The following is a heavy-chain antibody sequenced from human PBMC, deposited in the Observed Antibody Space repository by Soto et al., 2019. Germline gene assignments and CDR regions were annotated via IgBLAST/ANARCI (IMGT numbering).Heavy chain of an antibody. CDR2: IYYSGST. V-gene: IGHV4-39*01. Sequence: PSETLSLTCTVSGGSISSSSYYWGWIRQPPGKGLEWIGSIYYSGSTYYNPSLKSRVTISVDTSKNQFSLKLSSVTAADTAVYYCARQGGFLERLPNLKTGYYYYMDVWGKGTTVTVSS. CDR1: GGSISSSSYY. D-gene: IGHD3-3*01. J-gene: IGHJ6*03. CDR3: ARQGGFLERLPNLKTGYYYYMDV.